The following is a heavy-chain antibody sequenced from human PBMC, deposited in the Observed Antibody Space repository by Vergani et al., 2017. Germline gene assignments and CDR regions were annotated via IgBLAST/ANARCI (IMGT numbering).Heavy chain of an antibody. Sequence: QVQLQQWGAGLLKPSETLSLTCAVYGGSFSDYYWSWIRKPPGKGLEWIGEINHSGVTNYNPSLKRRVTISVDTSKNQFSLELSSVSAADTAVYYCARDQSWRDGAFDIWGQGTKVTGAS. CDR2: INHSGVT. J-gene: IGHJ3*02. D-gene: IGHD3-3*01. CDR3: ARDQSWRDGAFDI. CDR1: GGSFSDYY. V-gene: IGHV4-34*01.